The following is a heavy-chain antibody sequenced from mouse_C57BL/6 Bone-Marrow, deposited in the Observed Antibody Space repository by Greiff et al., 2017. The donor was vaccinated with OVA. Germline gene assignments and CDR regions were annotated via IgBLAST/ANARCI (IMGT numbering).Heavy chain of an antibody. J-gene: IGHJ2*01. CDR1: GFTFSNYW. CDR2: IRLKSDNYAT. V-gene: IGHV6-3*01. CDR3: TGGATGY. Sequence: EVKVEESGGGLVQPGGSMKLSCVASGFTFSNYWMNWVRQSPEKGLEWVAQIRLKSDNYATHYAESGKGRLTIARDASKSSVYLQMNNLRAEDTGIYYCTGGATGYWGQGTTLTVSS. D-gene: IGHD3-1*01.